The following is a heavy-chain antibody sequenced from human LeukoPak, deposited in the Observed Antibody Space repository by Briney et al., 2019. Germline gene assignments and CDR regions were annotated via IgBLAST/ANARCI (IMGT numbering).Heavy chain of an antibody. J-gene: IGHJ4*02. CDR2: ISGSGVST. Sequence: GGSLRLSCAASGFTFSNYAMTWVRQAPGKGLEWVSGISGSGVSTYYADSVKGRFTISRDNAKNSLYLQMNSLRAEDTAVYYCARGYSYGSHFDCWGQGTLVTVSS. CDR1: GFTFSNYA. CDR3: ARGYSYGSHFDC. D-gene: IGHD5-18*01. V-gene: IGHV3-23*01.